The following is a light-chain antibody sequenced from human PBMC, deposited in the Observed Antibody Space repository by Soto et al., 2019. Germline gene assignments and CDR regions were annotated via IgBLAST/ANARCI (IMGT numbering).Light chain of an antibody. Sequence: QSALTQPPSASGSPGQSVTISCSGTSSDVGGYNYVSWYQQHPGKAPKLMIYEVSKRPSGVPDRCAGSKSGKTASLTVSGLQAEDEADYYCSSYAGSNNVVFGGGTKVTVL. J-gene: IGLJ2*01. CDR2: EVS. CDR1: SSDVGGYNY. V-gene: IGLV2-8*01. CDR3: SSYAGSNNVV.